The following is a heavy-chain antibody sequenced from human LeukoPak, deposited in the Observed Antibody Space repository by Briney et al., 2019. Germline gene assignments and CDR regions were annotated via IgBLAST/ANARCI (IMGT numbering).Heavy chain of an antibody. CDR2: IRYDGSNK. J-gene: IGHJ2*01. Sequence: GRSLRLSCAASGFTFSSYGMHWVRQAPGKGLEWVAFIRYDGSNKYYADSVKGRFTISRDNSKNTLYLQMNSLRAEDTAVYYCAKGYSGYDIHWYLDLWGRGTLVTVSS. D-gene: IGHD5-12*01. CDR1: GFTFSSYG. CDR3: AKGYSGYDIHWYLDL. V-gene: IGHV3-30*02.